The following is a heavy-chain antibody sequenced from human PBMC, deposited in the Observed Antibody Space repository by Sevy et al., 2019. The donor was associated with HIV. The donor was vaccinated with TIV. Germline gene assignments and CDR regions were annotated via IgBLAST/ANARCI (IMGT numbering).Heavy chain of an antibody. J-gene: IGHJ4*02. CDR2: IKQDGSEK. V-gene: IGHV3-7*04. CDR3: AGAMWDYGVLFDY. D-gene: IGHD4-17*01. CDR1: GFTFSSYW. Sequence: GGSLRLSCAASGFTFSSYWMSWVRQAPGKGLEWVANIKQDGSEKYYVDSVKGRFTISRDNAKNSLYLQMNSLRAEDTAVYYCAGAMWDYGVLFDYWGQGTLVTVSS.